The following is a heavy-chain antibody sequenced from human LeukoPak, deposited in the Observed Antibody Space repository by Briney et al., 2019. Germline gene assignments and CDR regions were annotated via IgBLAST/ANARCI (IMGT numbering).Heavy chain of an antibody. CDR2: IVPSDSYT. Sequence: ASVKVSCKTSGYTFTDFGVSWVRQMPGKGLEWMGRIVPSDSYTNYSPSFQGHVTISADKSISTAYLQWSSLKASDTAMYYCAIQDIVVVPAATYYGMDVWGKGTTVTVSS. J-gene: IGHJ6*04. CDR1: GYTFTDFG. CDR3: AIQDIVVVPAATYYGMDV. V-gene: IGHV5-10-1*01. D-gene: IGHD2-2*01.